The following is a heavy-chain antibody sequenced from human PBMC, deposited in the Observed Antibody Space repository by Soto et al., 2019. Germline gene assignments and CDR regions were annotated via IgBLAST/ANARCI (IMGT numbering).Heavy chain of an antibody. CDR2: IWYDGSNK. D-gene: IGHD3-10*01. CDR3: ARDITMVRGVIII. J-gene: IGHJ4*02. Sequence: ESGGGVVQPGRSLRLSCAASGFTFSSYGMHWVRQAQGKGLEWVAVIWYDGSNKYYADSVKGRFTISRDNSKNTLYLQMNSLRAEDTAVYYCARDITMVRGVIIIWGQGTLVTVSS. V-gene: IGHV3-33*01. CDR1: GFTFSSYG.